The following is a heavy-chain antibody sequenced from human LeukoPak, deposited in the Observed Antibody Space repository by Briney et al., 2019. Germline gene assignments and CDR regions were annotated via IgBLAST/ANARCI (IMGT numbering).Heavy chain of an antibody. CDR1: DGSINSYY. Sequence: SETLPLTCSVSDGSINSYYWNWIRRPPGKGLEWIGYIYYNGNTNYSPSLKSRVTMSVDTSKNLFSLKVSSVTAADTAVYYCARDYGAAGKFDYWGQGTLVTVSS. D-gene: IGHD6-13*01. CDR2: IYYNGNT. CDR3: ARDYGAAGKFDY. V-gene: IGHV4-59*01. J-gene: IGHJ4*02.